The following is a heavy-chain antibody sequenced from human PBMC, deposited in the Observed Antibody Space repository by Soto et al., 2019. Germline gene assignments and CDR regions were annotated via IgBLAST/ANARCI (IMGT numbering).Heavy chain of an antibody. CDR3: AKEYYFDSGVFGS. V-gene: IGHV3-53*01. Sequence: GGSLRLSCAASGFSVTSNYMTWVRQAPGKGLECVSVIYAGGNTYYPDSVEGRFTISSDNSKNTLFLQMNNLRAEDTAIYYCAKEYYFDSGVFGSWGQGTLVTVSS. J-gene: IGHJ5*02. CDR1: GFSVTSNY. CDR2: IYAGGNT. D-gene: IGHD3-10*01.